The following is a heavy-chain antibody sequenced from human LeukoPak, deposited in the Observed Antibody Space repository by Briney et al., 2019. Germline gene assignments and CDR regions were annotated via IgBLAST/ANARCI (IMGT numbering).Heavy chain of an antibody. V-gene: IGHV3-48*03. CDR3: ARFVTYGSGSYYGDGMDV. CDR2: ISSSGSTI. J-gene: IGHJ6*02. CDR1: GFTFSSYE. D-gene: IGHD3-10*01. Sequence: GGSLRLSCAASGFTFSSYEMNWVRQAPGKGLEWVSYISSSGSTIYYADSVKGRFTISRDNAKNSLYLQMNSLRAEDTAAYYCARFVTYGSGSYYGDGMDVWGQGTTVTVSS.